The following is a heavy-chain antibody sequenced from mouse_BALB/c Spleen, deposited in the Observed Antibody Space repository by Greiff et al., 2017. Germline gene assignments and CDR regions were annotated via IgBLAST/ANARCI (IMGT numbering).Heavy chain of an antibody. CDR2: IYPGNSDT. Sequence: VQLQQSGTVLARPGASVKMSCKASGYTFTSYWMHWVKQRPGQGLEWIGAIYPGNSDTSYNQKFKGKAKLTAVTSTSTAYMELSSLTNEDSAVYNCAGGYYMVFSMESCGEGTSVTASP. D-gene: IGHD2-12*01. J-gene: IGHJ4*01. CDR1: GYTFTSYW. CDR3: AGGYYMVFSMES. V-gene: IGHV1-5*01.